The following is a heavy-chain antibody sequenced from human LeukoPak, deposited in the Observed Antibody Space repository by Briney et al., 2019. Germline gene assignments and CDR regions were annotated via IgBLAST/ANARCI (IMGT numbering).Heavy chain of an antibody. Sequence: PGGSLRLSCTASGFTFGDYAMSWFRQAPGKGLEWVGFIRSKAYGGTTEYAASVKGRFTISRDDSKSIAYLQMNSLKTEDTAVYYCTLSTIFGVVIPNYYYYMDVWGKGTTVTVSS. CDR1: GFTFGDYA. V-gene: IGHV3-49*03. CDR2: IRSKAYGGTT. CDR3: TLSTIFGVVIPNYYYYMDV. J-gene: IGHJ6*03. D-gene: IGHD3-3*01.